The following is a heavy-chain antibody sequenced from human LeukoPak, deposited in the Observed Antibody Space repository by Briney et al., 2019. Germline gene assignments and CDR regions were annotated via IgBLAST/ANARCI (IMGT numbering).Heavy chain of an antibody. CDR2: IFYSGST. J-gene: IGHJ4*02. D-gene: IGHD1-26*01. CDR3: ARQGVGATDF. V-gene: IGHV4-39*01. Sequence: PSETLSLTCSVSGCSINSNGYYWAWIRQPPGKRPEWIGSIFYSGSTHYNPSLQSRITISAGTSKGQFSLKLSSVTAADTAVYYCARQGVGATDFWGQGSLVTVSS. CDR1: GCSINSNGYY.